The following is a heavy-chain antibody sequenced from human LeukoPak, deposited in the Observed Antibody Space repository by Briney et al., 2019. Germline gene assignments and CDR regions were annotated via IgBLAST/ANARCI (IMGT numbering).Heavy chain of an antibody. CDR3: ARGHYDVLAASYKWTPDY. J-gene: IGHJ4*02. CDR1: GFTFSSYS. Sequence: GGSLRLSCAATGFTFSSYSMNWVRQAPGKGLEWVSSITSGGDYIYYADSVKGRFTTSRDNAKNSLSLQLNSLRVEDTAVYYCARGHYDVLAASYKWTPDYWGQGTLVTVSS. V-gene: IGHV3-21*01. D-gene: IGHD3-9*01. CDR2: ITSGGDYI.